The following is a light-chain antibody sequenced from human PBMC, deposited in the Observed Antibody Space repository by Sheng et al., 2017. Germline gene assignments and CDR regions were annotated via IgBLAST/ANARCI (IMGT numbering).Light chain of an antibody. V-gene: IGKV3-15*01. J-gene: IGKJ5*01. CDR1: QTVTSN. CDR2: SAS. Sequence: EIVMTQSPASLYVSPGERVTLSCRASQTVTSNLAWYQQKPGQAPRLLIYSASTRATGIPARFSGSGSGTEFSLTITSLQSEDFAVYSCQQRAGWPITFGQGTRLEIK. CDR3: QQRAGWPIT.